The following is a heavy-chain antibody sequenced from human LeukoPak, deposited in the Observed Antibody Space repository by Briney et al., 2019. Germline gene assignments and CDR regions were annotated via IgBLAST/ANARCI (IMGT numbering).Heavy chain of an antibody. CDR2: VHLNGAT. Sequence: SGTPSLTCAVSGGSIITTNWWSWVRQPPGKGLEWIGEVHLNGATNYNPSLESRVSMSIDKSKNQLSLKLRSVSAADTAIYYCARESGAFSPFGFWGQGTLVTVSS. CDR3: ARESGAFSPFGF. J-gene: IGHJ4*02. D-gene: IGHD1-26*01. V-gene: IGHV4-4*02. CDR1: GGSIITTNW.